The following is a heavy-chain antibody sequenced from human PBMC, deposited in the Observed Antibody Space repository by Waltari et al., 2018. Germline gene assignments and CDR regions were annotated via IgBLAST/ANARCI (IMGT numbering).Heavy chain of an antibody. CDR2: ITYNSGAI. V-gene: IGHV3-9*01. Sequence: EVQLVESGGGLVQPGGSLTLSCAGSGFNFQDYGMHWLRQPPGKGLEWVSGITYNSGAIGYADSVKGRFTISRDNSKNTLYLQMNSLRAEDTAMYYCAKDGASSALDYWGQGTLVTVSS. CDR3: AKDGASSALDY. J-gene: IGHJ4*02. CDR1: GFNFQDYG. D-gene: IGHD6-19*01.